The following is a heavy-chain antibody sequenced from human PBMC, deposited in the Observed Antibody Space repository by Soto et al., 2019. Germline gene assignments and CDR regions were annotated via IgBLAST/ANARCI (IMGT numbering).Heavy chain of an antibody. CDR1: GGSISTKNYY. CDR3: ARHAGECTSGKCYVTHFDY. D-gene: IGHD2-8*01. V-gene: IGHV4-39*01. Sequence: PSETLSLTCTVSGGSISTKNYYWGWIRQPPGKGLEWSGSIYHTGSTYYNPSLKSRVTISVDTSKNQFSLRLTSVTAAYTAVYFCARHAGECTSGKCYVTHFDYWGQGTQVT. CDR2: IYHTGST. J-gene: IGHJ4*02.